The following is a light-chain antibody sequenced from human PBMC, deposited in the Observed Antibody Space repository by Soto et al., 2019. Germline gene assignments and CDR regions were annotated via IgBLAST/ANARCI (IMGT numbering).Light chain of an antibody. CDR2: GVS. V-gene: IGKV3-20*01. Sequence: IVLTQSPGTLSLSPGERTTLSCRASQSISRYLAWYQQKPGQGPRLLIYGVSSRATGTPDRFSGSGSGTDFTLTINRLEPEDFALYYCQQYGSSPPTFGQGTKVEIK. J-gene: IGKJ1*01. CDR3: QQYGSSPPT. CDR1: QSISRY.